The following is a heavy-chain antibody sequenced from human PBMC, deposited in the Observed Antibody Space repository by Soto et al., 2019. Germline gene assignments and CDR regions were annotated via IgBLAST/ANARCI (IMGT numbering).Heavy chain of an antibody. CDR2: MCYDGSNK. CDR3: ARDIAAPYYYGMDV. V-gene: IGHV3-33*01. D-gene: IGHD6-13*01. J-gene: IGHJ6*02. CDR1: GFTFTSYG. Sequence: GGSLRLSCAASGFTFTSYGMHWVRQAPGKGLEWVAVMCYDGSNKYYADSVKGRFTISRDNAKNTLYLQMNSLRAEDTAVYYCARDIAAPYYYGMDVWGQGTTVTVS.